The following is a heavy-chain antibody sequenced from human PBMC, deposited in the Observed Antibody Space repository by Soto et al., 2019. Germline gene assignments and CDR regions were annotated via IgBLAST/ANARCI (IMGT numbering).Heavy chain of an antibody. J-gene: IGHJ4*02. CDR2: INHSGST. CDR3: ARDKITGLFDY. D-gene: IGHD2-8*02. V-gene: IGHV4-34*01. Sequence: SETLFLTCAVYGGSLSGYYWTLIRQPQGTGREWIGEINHSGSTNYNPSLKSRVTISVDTSKNQFSLKLTSVTAADTAVYYCARDKITGLFDYWGQGTLVTVSS. CDR1: GGSLSGYY.